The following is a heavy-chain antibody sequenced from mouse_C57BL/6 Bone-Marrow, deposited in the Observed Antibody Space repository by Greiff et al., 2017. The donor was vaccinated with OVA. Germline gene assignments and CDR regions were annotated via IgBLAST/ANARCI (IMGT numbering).Heavy chain of an antibody. CDR2: ISGGGGNT. CDR3: ARPSFTTVVVPLDY. CDR1: GFTFSSYT. D-gene: IGHD1-1*01. J-gene: IGHJ2*01. V-gene: IGHV5-9*01. Sequence: DVHLVESGGGLVKPGGSLKLSCAASGFTFSSYTMSWVRQTPEKRLEWVATISGGGGNTYYPDSVKGRFTISRDNAKNTLYLQMSSLRSEDTALYYCARPSFTTVVVPLDYWGQGTTLTVSS.